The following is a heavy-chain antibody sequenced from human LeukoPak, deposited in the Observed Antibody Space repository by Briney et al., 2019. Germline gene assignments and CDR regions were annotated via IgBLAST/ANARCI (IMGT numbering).Heavy chain of an antibody. D-gene: IGHD5-18*01. J-gene: IGHJ4*02. CDR2: MDGDGGHI. CDR1: GFTFSSYS. Sequence: GGSLRLSCAASGFTFSSYSMNWVRQAPGKGLEWVASMDGDGGHIYHAGSVKGRFTISRDNAKNSLYLQLNSLRAEDTAVYYCARDRGYSAFDFWGQGTLVTVSS. CDR3: ARDRGYSAFDF. V-gene: IGHV3-7*01.